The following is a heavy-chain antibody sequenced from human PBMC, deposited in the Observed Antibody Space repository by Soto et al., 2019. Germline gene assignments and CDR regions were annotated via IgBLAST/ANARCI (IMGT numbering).Heavy chain of an antibody. Sequence: GGSVKVSCKGSGGTFSSYSISWVRQAPGQGLEWMGGIIPIFGTANYAQKFQGRVTITADESTSTAYMELSSLRSEDTAVYYCAGGLGYCSSTSCQKIYYYYGMDVWGQGTTVTVSS. CDR3: AGGLGYCSSTSCQKIYYYYGMDV. CDR2: IIPIFGTA. V-gene: IGHV1-69*13. CDR1: GGTFSSYS. J-gene: IGHJ6*02. D-gene: IGHD2-2*01.